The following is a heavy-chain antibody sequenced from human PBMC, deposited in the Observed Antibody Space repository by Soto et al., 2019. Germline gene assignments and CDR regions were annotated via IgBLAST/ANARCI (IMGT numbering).Heavy chain of an antibody. D-gene: IGHD2-15*01. Sequence: GASVKVSCKASGYSFKDHYMHWVRQAPGRGLEWVGIINPSGEHTNYAQQFRGRVAMTRDTSTSTAYMEFRSLRSEDTAVYYCARGGARWPGYFDSWGQGALVTVSS. CDR1: GYSFKDHY. V-gene: IGHV1-46*02. J-gene: IGHJ4*02. CDR2: INPSGEHT. CDR3: ARGGARWPGYFDS.